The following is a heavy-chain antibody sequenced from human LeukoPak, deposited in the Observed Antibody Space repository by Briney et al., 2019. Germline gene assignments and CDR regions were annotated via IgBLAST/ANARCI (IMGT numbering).Heavy chain of an antibody. D-gene: IGHD3-22*01. CDR2: ISYDGSNK. CDR1: GFTFSSYA. J-gene: IGHJ4*02. V-gene: IGHV3-30-3*01. CDR3: AKDRDSSGYYSN. Sequence: AGGSLRLSCAASGFTFSSYAMHWVRQAPGKGLEWVAVISYDGSNKYYADSVKGRFTISRDNAKNSLYLQMNSLRAEDTAVYYCAKDRDSSGYYSNWGQGTLVTVSS.